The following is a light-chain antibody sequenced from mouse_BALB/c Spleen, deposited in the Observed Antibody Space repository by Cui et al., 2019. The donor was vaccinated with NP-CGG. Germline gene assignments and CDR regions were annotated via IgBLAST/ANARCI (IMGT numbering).Light chain of an antibody. J-gene: IGLJ1*01. CDR2: GTN. CDR3: ALWYSNHWV. V-gene: IGLV1*01. Sequence: AVVTPESALPSSPGETVTLTCRSSTGAVTTSNYANWVQENPDHLFTGLIGGTNNRAPGVPARFSGSLIGDKAALTITGAQTEDEAVYFCALWYSNHWVFGGGTKLTVL. CDR1: TGAVTTSNY.